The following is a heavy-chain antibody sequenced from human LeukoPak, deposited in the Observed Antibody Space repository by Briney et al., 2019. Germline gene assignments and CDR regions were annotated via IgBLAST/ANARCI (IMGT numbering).Heavy chain of an antibody. Sequence: GGSLRLSCAASGFTVNSNYMSWVRQAPGKGLEWVSVIYSGGSTYYADSVKGRFTISRDNSKNTLYLQMNSLRAEDTAVYYCARGDDYGDRSEHYFDYWGQGTLVTVSS. CDR1: GFTVNSNY. D-gene: IGHD4-17*01. V-gene: IGHV3-53*01. CDR3: ARGDDYGDRSEHYFDY. CDR2: IYSGGST. J-gene: IGHJ4*02.